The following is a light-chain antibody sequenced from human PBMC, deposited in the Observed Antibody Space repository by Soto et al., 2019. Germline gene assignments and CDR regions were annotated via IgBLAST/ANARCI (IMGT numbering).Light chain of an antibody. CDR1: QSISSW. J-gene: IGKJ2*01. CDR2: KAS. V-gene: IGKV1-5*03. CDR3: QQYNSYSPYT. Sequence: DIQMTQSPSTLSASVGDRVTITCRASQSISSWLAWYQQKPGKAPKLLIYKASSLESGVPSRFSGSGSGTEFTLTISSLQPDDFATYYCQQYNSYSPYTFAQRTKLEIK.